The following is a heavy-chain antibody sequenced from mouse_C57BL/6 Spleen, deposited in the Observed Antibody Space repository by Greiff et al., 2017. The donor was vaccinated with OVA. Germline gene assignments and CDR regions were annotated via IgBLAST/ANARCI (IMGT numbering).Heavy chain of an antibody. J-gene: IGHJ2*01. V-gene: IGHV5-16*01. D-gene: IGHD2-4*01. CDR3: ARDGGLGGYFDY. CDR2: INYDGSST. CDR1: GFTFSDYY. Sequence: EVKLVESEGGLVQPGSSMKLSCTASGFTFSDYYMAWVRQVPEKGLEWVANINYDGSSTYYLDSLKSRFIISRDNAKNILYLQMSSLKSEDTATYYCARDGGLGGYFDYWGQGTTLTVSS.